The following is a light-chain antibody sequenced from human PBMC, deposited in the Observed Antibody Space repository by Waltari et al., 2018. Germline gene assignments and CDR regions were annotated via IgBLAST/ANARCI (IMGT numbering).Light chain of an antibody. CDR2: RNN. V-gene: IGLV10-54*04. CDR3: SAWDSNLVAVV. Sequence: QAGLTQPPSVSKALRQTATLTCTGHSNNVGNQGAAWLQQHRGHPPKLLSYRNNNRPSGSSERFSASRSGNTASRTITGLQPEDEADYYCSAWDSNLVAVVFGGGTKLTVL. CDR1: SNNVGNQG. J-gene: IGLJ3*02.